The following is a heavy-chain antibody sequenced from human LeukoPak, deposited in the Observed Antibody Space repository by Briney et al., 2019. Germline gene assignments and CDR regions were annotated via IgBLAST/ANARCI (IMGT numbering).Heavy chain of an antibody. CDR3: AIALVSTTAVDY. V-gene: IGHV4-59*13. CDR1: GGSISSYY. Sequence: SETLSLTCTDSGGSISSYYWSWIRQPPGKGLEWLGYIYYSRSINYNPSLKSRVTISVDTSKNQFSLKLSSVTAADTAVYSCAIALVSTTAVDYWGQGTLVTVSS. CDR2: IYYSRSI. J-gene: IGHJ4*02. D-gene: IGHD3-3*02.